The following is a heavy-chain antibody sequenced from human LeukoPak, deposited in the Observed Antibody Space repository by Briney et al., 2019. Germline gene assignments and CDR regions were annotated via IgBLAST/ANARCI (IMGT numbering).Heavy chain of an antibody. CDR1: GASISSITYY. CDR2: IYYSVST. CDR3: ARGYTTDYYYMDV. D-gene: IGHD1-14*01. V-gene: IGHV4-31*03. J-gene: IGHJ6*03. Sequence: PSQTLSLTCTVSGASISSITYYWSSIRQHPEKCLEWIGYIYYSVSTYYSPSLKSRATISIDTSKTQFSLKLTSVTAADTAVYYCARGYTTDYYYMDVWGKGTTVTVSS.